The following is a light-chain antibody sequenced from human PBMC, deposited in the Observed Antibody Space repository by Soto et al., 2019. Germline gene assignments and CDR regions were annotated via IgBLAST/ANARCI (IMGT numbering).Light chain of an antibody. CDR2: GNS. J-gene: IGLJ3*02. Sequence: PSVSGAPGQRVTISCTGSSSNIGAGYDVHWYQQLPGTAPKLLIYGNSNRPSGVPDRFSGSKSGTSASLAITGLQAEDEADYYCQSYDSSLSGGVFGGGTKLTVL. CDR3: QSYDSSLSGGV. CDR1: SSNIGAGYD. V-gene: IGLV1-40*01.